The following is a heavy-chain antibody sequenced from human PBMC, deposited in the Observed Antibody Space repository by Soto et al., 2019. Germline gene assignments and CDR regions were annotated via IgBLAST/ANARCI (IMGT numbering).Heavy chain of an antibody. Sequence: PSETLSLTCTVSGGTMTSFYCSWIRQPPGKGLEWIGYVFHSGTTNYNPSLKSRVIISVYTTNNQFSLRLNCLTAEDTAVYYCAGSISGDPWFDPWGQGTLVTVSS. CDR3: AGSISGDPWFDP. D-gene: IGHD2-21*01. CDR2: VFHSGTT. J-gene: IGHJ5*02. V-gene: IGHV4-59*03. CDR1: GGTMTSFY.